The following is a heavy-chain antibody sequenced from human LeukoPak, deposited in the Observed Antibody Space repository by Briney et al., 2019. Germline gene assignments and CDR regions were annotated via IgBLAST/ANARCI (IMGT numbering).Heavy chain of an antibody. D-gene: IGHD3-10*01. CDR2: IHSGGRA. CDR3: VGVETITMVRGASGDV. CDR1: GFTFSSYA. V-gene: IGHV3-66*02. Sequence: QPGGSLRLSCAASGFTFSSYAMHWVRQAPGKGLEWVSVIHSGGRAYYADSVKGRFTTSRDNSKNNLDLQMNSLSVEDTAVYYCVGVETITMVRGASGDVWGKGTTVTVSS. J-gene: IGHJ6*04.